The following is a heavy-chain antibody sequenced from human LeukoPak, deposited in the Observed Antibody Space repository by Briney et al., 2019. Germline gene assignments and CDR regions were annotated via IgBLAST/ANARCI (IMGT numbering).Heavy chain of an antibody. CDR2: IKTKTDGGTT. D-gene: IGHD3-10*01. CDR1: GLTFNNAW. Sequence: NPGGSLRLSYAASGLTFNNAWMSWVRQAPGKGLEWVGRIKTKTDGGTTDYAAPVKGRFTISRDDSKKTLYLQMNSLKTEDTAVYYCTVMVRGVSIFDYWGQGTLVTVSS. V-gene: IGHV3-15*01. J-gene: IGHJ4*02. CDR3: TVMVRGVSIFDY.